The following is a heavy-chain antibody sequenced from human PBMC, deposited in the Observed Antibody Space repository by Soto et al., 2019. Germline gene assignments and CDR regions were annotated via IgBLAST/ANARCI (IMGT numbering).Heavy chain of an antibody. CDR2: LSYDGRNE. Sequence: QVQLVESGGAVVQPGTSLRLSCAASGVAFSTYGVHWVRQAPGKGLEWVAILSYDGRNEYYTDSVKGRFTISRDTSRNTLYLQMGRLRADDTAMYYCAKDRGFGEYLFDSWGQGTLVTVSS. D-gene: IGHD3-10*01. J-gene: IGHJ4*02. CDR3: AKDRGFGEYLFDS. CDR1: GVAFSTYG. V-gene: IGHV3-30*18.